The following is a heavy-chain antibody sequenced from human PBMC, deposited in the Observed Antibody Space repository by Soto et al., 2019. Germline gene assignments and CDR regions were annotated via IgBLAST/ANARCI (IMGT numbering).Heavy chain of an antibody. Sequence: EVQLVESGGDLVQPGGSLRLSCAASGFTFSSYWMHWVRQAPGKGLVWLSRINSDGSSTSYADSVKGRFTISRDNAKNTLYLQMNRLSAEDTAVYYCARDLRGGSGSPDYWGQGTLVTVSS. J-gene: IGHJ4*02. D-gene: IGHD3-10*01. CDR3: ARDLRGGSGSPDY. CDR1: GFTFSSYW. V-gene: IGHV3-74*01. CDR2: INSDGSST.